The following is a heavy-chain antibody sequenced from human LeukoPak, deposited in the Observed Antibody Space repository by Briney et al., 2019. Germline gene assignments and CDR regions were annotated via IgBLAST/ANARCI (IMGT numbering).Heavy chain of an antibody. CDR2: IYSGGST. V-gene: IGHV3-66*01. Sequence: GGSLRLSCAASGFTVSSNYMSWVRQAPGKGLEWVSVIYSGGSTYYADSVKGRFTISRDNSKNTLYLQMNSLRAEDTAVYYCARGTAGTYQGRSVIQSLAVDYWGQGTLVTVSS. CDR3: ARGTAGTYQGRSVIQSLAVDY. J-gene: IGHJ4*02. D-gene: IGHD6-19*01. CDR1: GFTVSSNY.